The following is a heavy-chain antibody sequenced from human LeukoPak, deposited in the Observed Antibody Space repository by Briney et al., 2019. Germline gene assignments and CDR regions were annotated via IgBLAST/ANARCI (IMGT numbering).Heavy chain of an antibody. V-gene: IGHV4-59*01. J-gene: IGHJ4*02. CDR3: ARDYEGYCSSTSCYAVRYFDY. D-gene: IGHD2-2*01. CDR1: GGSISSYY. Sequence: SETLSLTCTVSGGSISSYYWSWIRQPPGKGLEWIGYIYYSGSTNYNPSLKSRVTISVDTSKNQFSLKLSSVTAADTAVYYCARDYEGYCSSTSCYAVRYFDYWGQGTLVTVSS. CDR2: IYYSGST.